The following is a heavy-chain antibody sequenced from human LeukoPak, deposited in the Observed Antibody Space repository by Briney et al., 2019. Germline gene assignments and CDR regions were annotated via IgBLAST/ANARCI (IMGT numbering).Heavy chain of an antibody. Sequence: SETLSLTCTVSGVSITSSSDYWGWIRQPPGKGLEWIGSILYSGSTYYNPSLESRLTMSIDTSKNQFSLKLSSVTAADTAAYYCARHYYDSSGYRRGYYFDYWGQGTLVTVSS. CDR1: GVSITSSSDY. CDR3: ARHYYDSSGYRRGYYFDY. J-gene: IGHJ4*02. CDR2: ILYSGST. V-gene: IGHV4-39*01. D-gene: IGHD3-22*01.